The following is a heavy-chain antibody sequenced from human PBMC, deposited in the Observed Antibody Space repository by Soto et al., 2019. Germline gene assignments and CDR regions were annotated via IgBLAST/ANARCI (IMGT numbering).Heavy chain of an antibody. V-gene: IGHV4-59*08. CDR1: GGSISSYY. J-gene: IGHJ4*02. D-gene: IGHD4-17*01. CDR3: AGQHDYADHPVDY. Sequence: SETLSLTCTVSGGSISSYYWSWIRQPPGKGLEWIGYIYYSGSTNYNPSLKSRVTISVDTSKNQFSLKLSSVTAADTAVYYCAGQHDYADHPVDYWGQGTLVTVSS. CDR2: IYYSGST.